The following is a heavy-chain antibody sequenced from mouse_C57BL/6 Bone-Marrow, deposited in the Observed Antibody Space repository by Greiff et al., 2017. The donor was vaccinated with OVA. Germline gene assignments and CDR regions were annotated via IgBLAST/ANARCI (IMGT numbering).Heavy chain of an antibody. CDR2: ISSGGSYT. CDR3: AIYSNYPAWFAY. D-gene: IGHD2-5*01. Sequence: EVKLMESGGDLVKPGGSLKLSCAASGFTFSSYGMSWVRQTPDKRLEWVATISSGGSYTYYPDSVKGRFTITRDNAKNTLYLHISRLKSEDTAMYYCAIYSNYPAWFAYWGQGTLVTVSA. V-gene: IGHV5-6*01. J-gene: IGHJ3*01. CDR1: GFTFSSYG.